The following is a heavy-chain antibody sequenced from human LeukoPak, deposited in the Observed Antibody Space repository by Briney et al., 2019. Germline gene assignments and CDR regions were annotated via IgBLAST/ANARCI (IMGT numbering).Heavy chain of an antibody. CDR2: INHSGST. J-gene: IGHJ4*02. Sequence: GSLRLSCAASGFTFSRFAMNWVRQPPGKGLEWIGEINHSGSTNYNPSLKSRVTISVDTSKNQFSLKLSSVTAADTAVYYCARDYDFWSGYYDYWGQGTLVTVSS. CDR1: GFTFSRFA. D-gene: IGHD3-3*01. V-gene: IGHV4-34*01. CDR3: ARDYDFWSGYYDY.